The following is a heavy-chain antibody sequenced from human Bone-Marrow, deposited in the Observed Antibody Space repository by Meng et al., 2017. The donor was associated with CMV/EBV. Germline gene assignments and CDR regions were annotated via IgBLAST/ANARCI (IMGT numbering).Heavy chain of an antibody. CDR1: GFTFSSYG. D-gene: IGHD2-2*01. Sequence: GGSLRLSCAASGFTFSSYGMHWVRQAPGKGLEGVAFIRYDGSNKYYADSVKGRFTISRDNSKNTLYLQMNSLRAEDTAVYYCAKARVIYCSSTSCYWPDAFDIWGQGTMVTVSS. J-gene: IGHJ3*02. CDR2: IRYDGSNK. CDR3: AKARVIYCSSTSCYWPDAFDI. V-gene: IGHV3-30*02.